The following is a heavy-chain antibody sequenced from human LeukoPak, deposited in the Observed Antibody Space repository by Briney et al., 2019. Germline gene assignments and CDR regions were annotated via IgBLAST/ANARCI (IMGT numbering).Heavy chain of an antibody. CDR2: ISYDGSNK. Sequence: GGSLRLSCAASGFTFSSYGMHWVRQAPGKGLEWVAVISYDGSNKYYADSVKGRFTISRDNSKNTLYLQMNSLRAEDTAVYYCAKEGYYYDSSGFFDYWGQGTLVTVSS. D-gene: IGHD3-22*01. J-gene: IGHJ4*02. CDR3: AKEGYYYDSSGFFDY. CDR1: GFTFSSYG. V-gene: IGHV3-30*18.